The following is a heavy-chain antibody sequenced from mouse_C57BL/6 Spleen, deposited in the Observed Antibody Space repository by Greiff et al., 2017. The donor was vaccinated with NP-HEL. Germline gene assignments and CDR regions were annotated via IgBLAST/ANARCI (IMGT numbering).Heavy chain of an antibody. CDR2: INPYNGGT. CDR3: ARKTTVGYFDV. D-gene: IGHD1-1*01. V-gene: IGHV1-19*01. Sequence: VQLKQSGPVLVKPGASVKMSCKASGYTFTDYYMNWVKQSHGKSLEWIGVINPYNGGTSYNQKFKGKATLTVDKSSSTAYMELNSLTSEDSAVYYCARKTTVGYFDVWGTGTTVTVSS. J-gene: IGHJ1*03. CDR1: GYTFTDYY.